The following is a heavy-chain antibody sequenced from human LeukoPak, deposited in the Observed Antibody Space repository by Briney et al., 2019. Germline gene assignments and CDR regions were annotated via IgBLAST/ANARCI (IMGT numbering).Heavy chain of an antibody. CDR3: ARRFLLDV. J-gene: IGHJ6*04. V-gene: IGHV4-38-2*01. Sequence: SETLSLTCAVPGCSISSGYYWGWIRQPPGKGLEWIGSIYHSGSTYYNPSLKSRVTISVDTSRNQFSLKLSSVAAADTAVYYCARRFLLDVWGKGTTVTVSS. CDR1: GCSISSGYY. CDR2: IYHSGST.